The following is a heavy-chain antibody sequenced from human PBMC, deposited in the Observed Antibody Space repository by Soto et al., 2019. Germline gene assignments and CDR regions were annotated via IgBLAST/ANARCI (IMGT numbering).Heavy chain of an antibody. D-gene: IGHD5-12*01. CDR1: GGSISSSSYY. J-gene: IGHJ6*03. Sequence: SETLSLTCTVSGGSISSSSYYWGWIRQPPGKGLEWIGSIYYSGSTYYNPSLKNRVTISVDTSKNQFSLKLSSVTAADTAVYYCARRYSGYDPGEYYYYMDVWGKGTTVTVSS. CDR3: ARRYSGYDPGEYYYYMDV. V-gene: IGHV4-39*01. CDR2: IYYSGST.